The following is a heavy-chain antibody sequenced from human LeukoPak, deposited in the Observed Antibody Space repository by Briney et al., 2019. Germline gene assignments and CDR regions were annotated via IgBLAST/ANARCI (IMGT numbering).Heavy chain of an antibody. J-gene: IGHJ4*02. CDR2: IYYSGCT. D-gene: IGHD4-23*01. Sequence: PSQTLSPTCTVSGGSISSGDYYWSWIRQPPGKGLEWIGYIYYSGCTYYNPSLKSRVTISVDTSKNQFSLKLSSVTAADTAVYYCARDWDGGNQSPLGYWGQGTLVTVSS. CDR1: GGSISSGDYY. CDR3: ARDWDGGNQSPLGY. V-gene: IGHV4-30-4*01.